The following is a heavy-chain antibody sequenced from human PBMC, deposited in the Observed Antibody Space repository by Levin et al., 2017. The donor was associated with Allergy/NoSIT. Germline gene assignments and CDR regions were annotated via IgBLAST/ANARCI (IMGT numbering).Heavy chain of an antibody. V-gene: IGHV3-64*01. Sequence: AGGSLRLSCAASGFTFNSYTMHWVRQAPGKGLEYVSGLSSNGGSTYYVNSVKGRFTISRDNSKNTLYLQMGSLRAEDMAVYYCARDPGVFWGAFDIWGQGTMVTVSS. J-gene: IGHJ3*02. CDR1: GFTFNSYT. CDR3: ARDPGVFWGAFDI. CDR2: LSSNGGST. D-gene: IGHD3-16*01.